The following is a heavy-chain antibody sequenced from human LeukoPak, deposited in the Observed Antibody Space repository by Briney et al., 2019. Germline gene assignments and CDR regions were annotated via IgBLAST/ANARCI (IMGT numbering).Heavy chain of an antibody. CDR2: IKQDGSEK. CDR3: ATSYDMGWLIGY. Sequence: GGSLRLSCAASGFTFGDTWMNWVRQVPGQGLEWVANIKQDGSEKFYVASVKGRFTISRDNGKSSLYLQMNSLRAEDTALYYCATSYDMGWLIGYWGQGTLVTVSS. D-gene: IGHD3/OR15-3a*01. J-gene: IGHJ4*02. V-gene: IGHV3-7*03. CDR1: GFTFGDTW.